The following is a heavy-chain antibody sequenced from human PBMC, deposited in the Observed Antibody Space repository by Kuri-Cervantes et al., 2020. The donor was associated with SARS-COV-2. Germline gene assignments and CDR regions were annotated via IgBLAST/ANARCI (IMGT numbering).Heavy chain of an antibody. J-gene: IGHJ4*02. CDR2: ISSSDSTT. CDR1: GFTFRDYY. Sequence: GESLKISCVASGFTFRDYYMSWIRQAPGKGLEWISYISSSDSTTYYADSVKGRFTISRDNAKRTLFLQMNCLRVDDTAVYYCSRDQVSAAGTANYWGQGALVTVSS. V-gene: IGHV3-11*01. CDR3: SRDQVSAAGTANY. D-gene: IGHD6-13*01.